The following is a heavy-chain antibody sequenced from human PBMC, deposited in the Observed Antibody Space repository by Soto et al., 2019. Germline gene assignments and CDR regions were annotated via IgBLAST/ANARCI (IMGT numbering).Heavy chain of an antibody. CDR3: ARVGGYSYSRGYYYGMDV. J-gene: IGHJ6*02. CDR1: GGTFSSYA. Sequence: QVQLVQSGAEVTKPGSSVKVSCKASGGTFSSYAISWVRQAPGQGLEWMGGIIPIFGTANYAQKFQGRVTITADESTSTAYMELSSLRSEDTAVYYCARVGGYSYSRGYYYGMDVWGQGTTVTVSS. CDR2: IIPIFGTA. D-gene: IGHD5-18*01. V-gene: IGHV1-69*12.